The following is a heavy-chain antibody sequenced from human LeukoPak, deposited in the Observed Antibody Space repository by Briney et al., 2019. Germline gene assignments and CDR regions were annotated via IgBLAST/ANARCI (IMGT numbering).Heavy chain of an antibody. J-gene: IGHJ4*02. Sequence: ASVKVSCKASGYTFTSYGISWVRQAPGQGLEWMGWISAYNGNTNYAQKLQGRVTMTTDTSTSTAYMELSSLRSEDTAVYYCARDAREVLLWFGEFYPWGQGTLVTVSS. CDR3: ARDAREVLLWFGEFYP. V-gene: IGHV1-18*01. CDR1: GYTFTSYG. D-gene: IGHD3-10*01. CDR2: ISAYNGNT.